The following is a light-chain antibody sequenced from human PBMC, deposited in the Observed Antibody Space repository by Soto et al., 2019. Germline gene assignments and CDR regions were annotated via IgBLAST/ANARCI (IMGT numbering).Light chain of an antibody. V-gene: IGKV3-20*01. CDR3: QQYGSSHCS. J-gene: IGKJ3*01. CDR2: GAS. CDR1: QSLTSNY. Sequence: EIVLTQSPGTLSLSPGERATLSCRASQSLTSNYLAWYQQKHGQPPRLLIDGASTRATGFPDRFSASGSGTDFSLSSSRLATEDFAGDYCQQYGSSHCSFGPGTKV.